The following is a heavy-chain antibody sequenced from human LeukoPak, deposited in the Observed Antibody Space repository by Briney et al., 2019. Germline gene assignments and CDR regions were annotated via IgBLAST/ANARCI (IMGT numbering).Heavy chain of an antibody. J-gene: IGHJ4*02. CDR2: IIPSLGTA. V-gene: IGHV1-69*01. CDR3: AHTLPGGINFSFDF. Sequence: ASVKVSCKVFGDTFSSSAISWVRQAPGQGLECMGGIIPSLGTANYARKFRGRVTITADESTSTAYMELSSLTSDDTAVYYCAHTLPGGINFSFDFWGRGTLVSVSS. D-gene: IGHD1-26*01. CDR1: GDTFSSSA.